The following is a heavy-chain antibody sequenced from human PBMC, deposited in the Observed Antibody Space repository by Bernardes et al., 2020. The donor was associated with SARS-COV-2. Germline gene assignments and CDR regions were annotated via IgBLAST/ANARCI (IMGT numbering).Heavy chain of an antibody. V-gene: IGHV3-15*01. CDR1: GFAFSTYW. Sequence: GGSLRLSCAVSGFAFSTYWMTWVRQAPGKGLEWVGRIKSKTDGGTTDYAAPVKGRFTISRDDSKNTLYLQMNSLKTEDTAVYYCTTEGISGSSTSPYKAGPYIFDYWGQGTLVTVSS. J-gene: IGHJ4*02. CDR3: TTEGISGSSTSPYKAGPYIFDY. CDR2: IKSKTDGGTT. D-gene: IGHD2-2*02.